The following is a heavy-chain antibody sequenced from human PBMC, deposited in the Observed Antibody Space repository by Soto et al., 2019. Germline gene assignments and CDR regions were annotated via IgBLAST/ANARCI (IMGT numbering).Heavy chain of an antibody. CDR2: IYGSGRT. CDR1: GGSLTSFY. V-gene: IGHV4-4*07. CDR3: ARSGKGEVRGQIGSPAGRFDP. Sequence: QVQLQESGPSLVRPSETLSLTCTVSGGSLTSFYWSWIRQPAGRGLEWVGRIYGSGRTTYNPSLKSPVIMSLDMSLNQISLNLSSVTAADTAVYFCARSGKGEVRGQIGSPAGRFDPWGRGTLVTVSS. J-gene: IGHJ5*02. D-gene: IGHD3-16*01.